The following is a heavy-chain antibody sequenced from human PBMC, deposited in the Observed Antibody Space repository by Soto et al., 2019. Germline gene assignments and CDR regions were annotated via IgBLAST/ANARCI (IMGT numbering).Heavy chain of an antibody. V-gene: IGHV3-30*18. CDR2: ISYDGSNK. Sequence: GGSLRLSCASSVFTFISYGMHWVRQAPGKGLEWVAVISYDGSNKYYADSVKGRFTISRDNSKNTLYLQMNSLRAEDTAVYYCAKDVGVMATILDYWGQGTLVTVSS. CDR3: AKDVGVMATILDY. D-gene: IGHD5-12*01. CDR1: VFTFISYG. J-gene: IGHJ4*02.